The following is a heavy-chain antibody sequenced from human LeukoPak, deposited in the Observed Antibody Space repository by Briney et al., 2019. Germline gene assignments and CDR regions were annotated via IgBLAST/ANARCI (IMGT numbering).Heavy chain of an antibody. Sequence: QPGGSLRLSCAASGFTFSSYVMSWVRQAPGKGLEWVSAISGSGGSTYYADSVKGRFTISRDNSKNTLYLQMNSLRAEDTAVYYCAKGEVGATLPLFAFDIWGQGTMVTVSS. D-gene: IGHD1-26*01. J-gene: IGHJ3*02. V-gene: IGHV3-23*01. CDR2: ISGSGGST. CDR1: GFTFSSYV. CDR3: AKGEVGATLPLFAFDI.